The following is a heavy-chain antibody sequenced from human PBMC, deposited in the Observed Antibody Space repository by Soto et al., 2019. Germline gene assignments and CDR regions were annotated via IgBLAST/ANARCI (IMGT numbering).Heavy chain of an antibody. D-gene: IGHD2-2*01. CDR3: AIRYCSSASCYGFDY. J-gene: IGHJ4*02. CDR1: GYTFTSYA. V-gene: IGHV1-3*01. Sequence: QVQLVQSGAEVKKPGASVKVSCKASGYTFTSYAMHWVRQAPGQRLEWMGWINAGNGNTKYSQKFQGRVTITSDTPASTAYMELSRLRSEDTAVYYCAIRYCSSASCYGFDYWGQGTLVTVSS. CDR2: INAGNGNT.